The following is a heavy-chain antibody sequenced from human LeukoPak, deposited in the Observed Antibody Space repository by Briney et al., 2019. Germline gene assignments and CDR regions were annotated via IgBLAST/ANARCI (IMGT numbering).Heavy chain of an antibody. CDR2: IIPIFGTA. Sequence: SVKVSCKASGGTFSSYAISWVRQAPGQGLEWMGGIIPIFGTANYAQKFQGRVTITADKSTSTAYMELSSLRSEDTAVYYCARTLGSYDSSGYYEVGYFDYWGQGTLVTVSS. V-gene: IGHV1-69*06. CDR3: ARTLGSYDSSGYYEVGYFDY. J-gene: IGHJ4*02. CDR1: GGTFSSYA. D-gene: IGHD3-22*01.